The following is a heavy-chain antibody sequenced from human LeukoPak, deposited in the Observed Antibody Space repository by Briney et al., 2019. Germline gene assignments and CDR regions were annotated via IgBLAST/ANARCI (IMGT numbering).Heavy chain of an antibody. CDR3: AREVSSGWTYFDY. Sequence: PSETLSLTCTVSGGSISGSTYYWGWIRQPPGKGLEWIASIYHSGHTYQNPSLKSRVTISVDTSKNQFSLKLSSVTAADTAVYYCAREVSSGWTYFDYWGQGTLVTVSS. V-gene: IGHV4-39*02. J-gene: IGHJ4*02. CDR2: IYHSGHT. CDR1: GGSISGSTYY. D-gene: IGHD6-19*01.